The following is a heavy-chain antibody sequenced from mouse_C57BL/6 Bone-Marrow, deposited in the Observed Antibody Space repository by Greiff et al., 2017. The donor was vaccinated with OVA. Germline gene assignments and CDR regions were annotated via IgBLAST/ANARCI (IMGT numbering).Heavy chain of an antibody. D-gene: IGHD2-1*01. CDR1: GFSFNTYA. CDR2: IRSKSNNYAT. Sequence: EVKLVESGGGLVQPKGSLKLSCAASGFSFNTYAMNWVRQAPGKGLEWVARIRSKSNNYATYYADSGKDRFTISSDESESMLYLQMNNLKTEDTAMYYCVGGNFGAMDYWGQGTSVTVSS. CDR3: VGGNFGAMDY. J-gene: IGHJ4*01. V-gene: IGHV10-1*01.